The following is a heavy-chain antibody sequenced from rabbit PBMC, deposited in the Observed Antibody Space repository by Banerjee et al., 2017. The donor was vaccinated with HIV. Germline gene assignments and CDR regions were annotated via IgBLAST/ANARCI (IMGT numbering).Heavy chain of an antibody. CDR3: ARGAVYPDYRLDL. CDR2: IYAGTSST. J-gene: IGHJ3*01. CDR1: GFSFSSSDY. V-gene: IGHV1S40*01. D-gene: IGHD7-1*01. Sequence: QSLEESGGDLVKPGASLTLTCTASGFSFSSSDYMCWVRQAPGKGLEWIACIYAGTSSTIYASWAKGRFTVSTTSSTTVTLQMTSLTVADTATYFCARGAVYPDYRLDLWGPGTLVTVS.